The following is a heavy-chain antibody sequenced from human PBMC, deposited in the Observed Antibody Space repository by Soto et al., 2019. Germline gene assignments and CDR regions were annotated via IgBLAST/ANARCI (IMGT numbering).Heavy chain of an antibody. J-gene: IGHJ6*02. CDR3: ARSVSSGYRYYYYYGMYV. CDR2: IDPSDSYT. Sequence: PGESLKISCKGSGYSFTSYWISWVRQMPGKGLEWMGRIDPSDSYTNYSPSFQGHVTISADKSISTAYLQWSSLKASDTAMYYCARSVSSGYRYYYYYGMYVWGQGTTVTVSS. D-gene: IGHD3-22*01. V-gene: IGHV5-10-1*01. CDR1: GYSFTSYW.